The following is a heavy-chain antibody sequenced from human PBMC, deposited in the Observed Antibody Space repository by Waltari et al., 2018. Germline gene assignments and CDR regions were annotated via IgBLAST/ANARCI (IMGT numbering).Heavy chain of an antibody. V-gene: IGHV3-15*01. CDR2: IKSETT. CDR3: LRVPTYHTDV. J-gene: IGHJ6*02. Sequence: EVQLVESGGGLVKPGESLRLSCATSGFTFTNAWMMWVRQAPGKGLEGVGLIKSETTDYAAPVKGRFTISRDDSKNTLYLQMNSLKIEDTAVYYCLRVPTYHTDVWGQGTTVTVSS. CDR1: GFTFTNAW. D-gene: IGHD1-1*01.